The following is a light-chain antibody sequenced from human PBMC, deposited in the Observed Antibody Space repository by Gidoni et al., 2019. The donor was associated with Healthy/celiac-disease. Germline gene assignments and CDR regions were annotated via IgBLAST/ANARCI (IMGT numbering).Light chain of an antibody. CDR3: QQYNNWLT. CDR1: QSVSSN. CDR2: GAS. Sequence: EIVMTHSPATLSVSPGDRATLSCRASQSVSSNLAWYQRKPGQAPRLLIYGASTRATGIPARFSGSGSGTEFTLTISSLQSEDFAVYYCQQYNNWLTFGQGTKLEIK. V-gene: IGKV3-15*01. J-gene: IGKJ2*01.